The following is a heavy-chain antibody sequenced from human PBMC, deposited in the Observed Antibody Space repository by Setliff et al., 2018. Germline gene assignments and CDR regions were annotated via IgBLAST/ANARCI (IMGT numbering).Heavy chain of an antibody. J-gene: IGHJ4*02. CDR2: IIHSGST. CDR1: GGSFSGNF. V-gene: IGHV4-34*12. D-gene: IGHD2-21*01. CDR3: ARSFSRREKFLFRY. Sequence: SETMSLTCAVYGGSFSGNFWSWIRQPPGKRLEWIGEIIHSGSTNSNPSLKSRVTISMDTSKNQFSLKVSSVTSADTAVYYCARSFSRREKFLFRYWGQGALVTVSS.